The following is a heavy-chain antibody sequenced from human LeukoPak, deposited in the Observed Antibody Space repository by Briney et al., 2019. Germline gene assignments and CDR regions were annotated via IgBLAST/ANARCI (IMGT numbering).Heavy chain of an antibody. Sequence: GGSLRLSCAASGFTFSDYAMTWVRQAPGKGLEWVSVINDSGGRTFYADSVKGRFTISRDNSKNTLYLQMNSLRAEDTAVYYCATYIAAAGTLYWGQGTLVTVSS. CDR3: ATYIAAAGTLY. J-gene: IGHJ4*02. V-gene: IGHV3-23*01. CDR1: GFTFSDYA. D-gene: IGHD6-13*01. CDR2: INDSGGRT.